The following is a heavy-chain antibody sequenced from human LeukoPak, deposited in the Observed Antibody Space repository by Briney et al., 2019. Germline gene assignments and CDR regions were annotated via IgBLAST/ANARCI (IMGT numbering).Heavy chain of an antibody. CDR3: ARGSVVVVVAALYYGMDV. D-gene: IGHD2-15*01. CDR1: GGSFSGYY. J-gene: IGHJ6*04. V-gene: IGHV4-34*01. Sequence: PSETLSLTCAVYGGSFSGYYWSWIRQPPGKGLEWIGEGNHSGSTNYNPSLKSRVTISVDTSKNQFSLKLSSVTAADTAVYYCARGSVVVVVAALYYGMDVWGKGTTVTVSS. CDR2: GNHSGST.